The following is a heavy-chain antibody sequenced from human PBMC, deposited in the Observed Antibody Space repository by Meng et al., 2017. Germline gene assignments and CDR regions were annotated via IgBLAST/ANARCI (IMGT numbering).Heavy chain of an antibody. J-gene: IGHJ4*02. CDR1: GYSISSGYY. V-gene: IGHV4-38-2*02. CDR2: IYHSGST. CDR3: ARVLSTAATYYFDP. Sequence: SETLSLTCTVSGYSISSGYYWGWIRQPPGKGLEWIGSIYHSGSTYYNPSLKSRVTISVDASKNQFSLKLSSVTAADTAMYYCARVLSTAATYYFDPWGQGTLVTVSS. D-gene: IGHD2-15*01.